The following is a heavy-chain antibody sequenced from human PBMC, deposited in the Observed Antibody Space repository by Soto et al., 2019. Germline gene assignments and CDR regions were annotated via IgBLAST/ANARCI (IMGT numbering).Heavy chain of an antibody. D-gene: IGHD6-25*01. Sequence: QVQLVQSGGGVVQPGGSLRLSCEATGFTFRSHGMHWVRQAPGKGLEWVAVIWYDGSNKYYADSVKGRLTISRDNSKNTLYLQMNSLRAEDTAVYYCARWGDKQRLDSWGQGTLVTVSS. CDR1: GFTFRSHG. CDR2: IWYDGSNK. V-gene: IGHV3-33*01. CDR3: ARWGDKQRLDS. J-gene: IGHJ4*02.